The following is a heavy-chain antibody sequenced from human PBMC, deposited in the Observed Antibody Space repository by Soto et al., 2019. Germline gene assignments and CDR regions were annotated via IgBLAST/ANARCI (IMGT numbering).Heavy chain of an antibody. CDR1: GGSISSYY. D-gene: IGHD3-9*01. CDR2: IYYSGST. V-gene: IGHV4-59*01. Sequence: QVQLQESGPGLVKPSETLSLTCTVSGGSISSYYWSWIRQPPGKGLEWIGYIYYSGSTNYNPSLKSRVTISVDTSKNQFSLKLSSVTAADTAVYYCARGAVGYFDWLLPTRNWFDPWGQGTLVTVSS. CDR3: ARGAVGYFDWLLPTRNWFDP. J-gene: IGHJ5*02.